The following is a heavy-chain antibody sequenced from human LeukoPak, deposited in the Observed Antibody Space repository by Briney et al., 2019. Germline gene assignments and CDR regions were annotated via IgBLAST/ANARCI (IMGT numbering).Heavy chain of an antibody. CDR2: INPNSGGT. Sequence: ASVKVSCKASGYTFTGYFMHWVRQAPGQGLEWMGWINPNSGGTNYAQKFQGRVTMTRDTSISTAYMELSRLRSDDTAVYYCARDAGGYYYDSSGYYLLDWGQGTLVTVSS. CDR3: ARDAGGYYYDSSGYYLLD. D-gene: IGHD3-22*01. J-gene: IGHJ4*02. V-gene: IGHV1-2*02. CDR1: GYTFTGYF.